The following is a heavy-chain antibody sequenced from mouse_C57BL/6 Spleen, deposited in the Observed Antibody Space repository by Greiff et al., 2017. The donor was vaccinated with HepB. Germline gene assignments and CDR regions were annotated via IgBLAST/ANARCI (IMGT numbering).Heavy chain of an antibody. CDR3: ARDSYYYGSRGDYAMDY. CDR1: GYTFTSYW. D-gene: IGHD1-1*01. V-gene: IGHV1-59*01. CDR2: IDPSDSYT. J-gene: IGHJ4*01. Sequence: QVQLQQPGAELVRPGPSVKLSCKASGYTFTSYWMHWVKQRPGQGLEWIGVIDPSDSYTNYNQKFKGKATLTVDTSSSTAYMQLSSLTSEDSAVYYCARDSYYYGSRGDYAMDYWGQGTSVTVSS.